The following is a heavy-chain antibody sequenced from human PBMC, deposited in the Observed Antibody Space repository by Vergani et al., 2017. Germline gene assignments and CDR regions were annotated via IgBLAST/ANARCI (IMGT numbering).Heavy chain of an antibody. Sequence: EVQLVESGGGLVQPGRSLRLSCAASGFTFDDYAMHWVRQAPGKGLEWVSGISWNSCSIGYADSVKGRFTISRDNAKNSLYLQMNSLRAEDTALYYCAKDIFTRMLDAFDIWGQGTMVTVSS. J-gene: IGHJ3*02. CDR1: GFTFDDYA. V-gene: IGHV3-9*01. D-gene: IGHD2-8*01. CDR3: AKDIFTRMLDAFDI. CDR2: ISWNSCSI.